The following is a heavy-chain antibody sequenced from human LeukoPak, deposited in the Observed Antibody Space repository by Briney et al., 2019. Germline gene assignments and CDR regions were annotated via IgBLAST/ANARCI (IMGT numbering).Heavy chain of an antibody. CDR3: AKGGIHRGYYYYFMDV. V-gene: IGHV3-9*01. Sequence: PGGSLRLSCAASGFTFDDYAMHWVRQAPGKGLEWVSGISWSGGNIGYADSVKGRFTISRDNAKNSLYLQMNSLRAEDTALYYCAKGGIHRGYYYYFMDVWGKGTTVTISS. CDR1: GFTFDDYA. CDR2: ISWSGGNI. D-gene: IGHD6-13*01. J-gene: IGHJ6*03.